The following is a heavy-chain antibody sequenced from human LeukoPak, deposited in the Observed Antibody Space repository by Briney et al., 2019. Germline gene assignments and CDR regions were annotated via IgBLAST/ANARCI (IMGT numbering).Heavy chain of an antibody. D-gene: IGHD3-16*01. Sequence: KPGGSLRLSWTASGFTFSSYSMNWVRQAPGKGLEWVSSISSSSSYIYYADSVKGRFTISRDNAKNSLYLQMNSLRAEDTAVYYCARDYYDYVWGSLYYFDYWGQGTLVTVSS. V-gene: IGHV3-21*01. CDR2: ISSSSSYI. CDR1: GFTFSSYS. CDR3: ARDYYDYVWGSLYYFDY. J-gene: IGHJ4*02.